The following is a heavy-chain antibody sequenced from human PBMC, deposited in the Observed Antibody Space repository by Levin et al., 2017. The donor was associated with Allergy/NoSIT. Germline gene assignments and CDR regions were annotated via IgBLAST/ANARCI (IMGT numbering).Heavy chain of an antibody. D-gene: IGHD5-18*01. CDR1: GYTFTGYY. J-gene: IGHJ4*02. CDR3: ARDRIQLWPSSFDY. V-gene: IGHV1-2*06. CDR2: INPNSGGT. Sequence: ASVKVSCKASGYTFTGYYMHWVRQAPGQGLEWMGRINPNSGGTNYAQKFQGRVTMTRDTSISTAYMELSRLRSDDTAVYYCARDRIQLWPSSFDYWGQGTLVTVSS.